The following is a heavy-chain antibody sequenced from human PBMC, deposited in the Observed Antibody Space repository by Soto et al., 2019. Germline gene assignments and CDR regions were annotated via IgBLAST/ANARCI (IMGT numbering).Heavy chain of an antibody. J-gene: IGHJ4*02. D-gene: IGHD3-16*01. CDR2: IYSGGST. V-gene: IGHV3-66*01. CDR3: ARDPWAADY. Sequence: VGSLRLSCAASGFTASTKYMSWVRQAPGKGLEWVSVIYSGGSTFYADSVRGRFTISRDNSKNTVNLQMNSLRAEDTAVYYCARDPWAADYWGQGTLVTVSS. CDR1: GFTASTKY.